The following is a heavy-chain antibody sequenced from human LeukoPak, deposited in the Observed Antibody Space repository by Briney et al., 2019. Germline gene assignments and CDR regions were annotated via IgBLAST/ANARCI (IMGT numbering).Heavy chain of an antibody. D-gene: IGHD1-26*01. CDR2: ISYDGSNK. CDR3: AKGRVGANGYYHYGMDV. V-gene: IGHV3-30*09. J-gene: IGHJ6*02. CDR1: GFTFSSYP. Sequence: TGGSLRLSCAASGFTFSSYPMHWVRQAPGKGLEWVAVISYDGSNKYYADSVKGRFAISRDNPKNTLYLQMNSLRTEDTAVYYCAKGRVGANGYYHYGMDVWGQGTTVTVSS.